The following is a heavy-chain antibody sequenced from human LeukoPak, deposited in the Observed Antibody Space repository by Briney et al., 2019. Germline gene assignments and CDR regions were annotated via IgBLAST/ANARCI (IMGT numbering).Heavy chain of an antibody. V-gene: IGHV1-69*04. CDR1: GGTFSSYA. Sequence: RWASVKVSCKASGGTFSSYAISWVRQAPGQGLEWMGRIIPILGIANYAQKFQGRVTITADKSTSTAYMELSSLRSEDTAVYYCARGGGYCSGGSCYPTFDYWGQGTLVTVSS. D-gene: IGHD2-15*01. CDR2: IIPILGIA. CDR3: ARGGGYCSGGSCYPTFDY. J-gene: IGHJ4*02.